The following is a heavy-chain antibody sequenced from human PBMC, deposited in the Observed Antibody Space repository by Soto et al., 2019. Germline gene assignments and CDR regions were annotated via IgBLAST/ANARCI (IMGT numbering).Heavy chain of an antibody. CDR1: GYSFTSYW. D-gene: IGHD3-3*01. J-gene: IGHJ6*02. CDR3: ARHSGMGEMIRVTYYDFWSGWAQEYYYYYGMDV. CDR2: IDPSDSYT. Sequence: GESLKISCKGSGYSFTSYWISWVRQMPGKGLEWMGRIDPSDSYTNYSTSFQGHVTISADKSISTAYLQWSSLKASETAMYYCARHSGMGEMIRVTYYDFWSGWAQEYYYYYGMDVWGQGTTVTVSS. V-gene: IGHV5-10-1*01.